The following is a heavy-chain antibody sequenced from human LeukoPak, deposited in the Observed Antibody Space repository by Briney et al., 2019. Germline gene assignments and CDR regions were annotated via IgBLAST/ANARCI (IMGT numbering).Heavy chain of an antibody. CDR3: ARVGQLGIYYFDY. CDR2: IYTSGST. D-gene: IGHD1-1*01. CDR1: GGSLSGYY. V-gene: IGHV4-59*10. Sequence: PSETLSLTCAVYGGSLSGYYWSWIRQPAGKGLEWIGRIYTSGSTNYNPSLKSRVTVSLDTSKNQFSLKLSSVTAADTAVYYCARVGQLGIYYFDYWGQGTLVTVSS. J-gene: IGHJ4*02.